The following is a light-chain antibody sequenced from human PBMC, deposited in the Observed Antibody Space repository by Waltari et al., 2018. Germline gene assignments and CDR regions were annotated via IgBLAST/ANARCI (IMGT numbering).Light chain of an antibody. CDR3: CSYTSSRTVV. V-gene: IGLV2-14*03. Sequence: QSALTQPASVSGSPGQSITISCTGSSRDIGGYHFVSWYQQHPGKAPKVMIYDVSNRPSGISDRFSGSKSGNTASLTISGLQAEEEADYYCCSYTSSRTVVFGGGTKLTVL. J-gene: IGLJ3*02. CDR2: DVS. CDR1: SRDIGGYHF.